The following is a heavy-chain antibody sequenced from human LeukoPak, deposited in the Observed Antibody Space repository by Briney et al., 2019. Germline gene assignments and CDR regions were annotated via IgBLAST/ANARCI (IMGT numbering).Heavy chain of an antibody. CDR2: IYSGGST. J-gene: IGHJ5*02. Sequence: PGGSLRLSCAASGFTFSSYSMNWVRQAPGKGLEWVSVIYSGGSTYYADSVKGRCTISRDNSKNTLYLQMNSLRAEDTAVYYCASGPSPYYDFWSGYSGPFDPWGQGTLVTVCS. CDR3: ASGPSPYYDFWSGYSGPFDP. D-gene: IGHD3-3*01. V-gene: IGHV3-66*01. CDR1: GFTFSSYS.